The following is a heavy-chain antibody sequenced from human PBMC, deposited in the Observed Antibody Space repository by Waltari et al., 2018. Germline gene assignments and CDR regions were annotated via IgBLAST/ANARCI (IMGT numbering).Heavy chain of an antibody. CDR2: IYYTGTT. J-gene: IGHJ3*02. D-gene: IGHD3-16*01. CDR3: ARDARLDLWGAFDI. V-gene: IGHV4-59*01. Sequence: QVQLQESGPGLVNPSETLSLTCTVSGGSISDYYWSWIRQPPGKGLQWIGYIYYTGTTNSNPSLKSRGTISLDTSKKRFSLKLSSVTAADTVVYYCARDARLDLWGAFDIWGQGTVVTVSS. CDR1: GGSISDYY.